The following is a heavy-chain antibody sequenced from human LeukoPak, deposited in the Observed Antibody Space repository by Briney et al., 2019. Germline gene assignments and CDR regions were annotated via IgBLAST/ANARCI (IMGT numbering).Heavy chain of an antibody. CDR3: ARAGVWLPAV. D-gene: IGHD3-9*01. V-gene: IGHV4-4*02. CDR1: GASISSDKW. Sequence: GTLSLTCAVSGASISSDKWWSWVRQPPGKGLEWIGEINHSGNTNYSPSLKSRVTMSTDKSKNEFSLRLTSVTAADTAVYYCARAGVWLPAVWGQGTLVTVSP. CDR2: INHSGNT. J-gene: IGHJ4*02.